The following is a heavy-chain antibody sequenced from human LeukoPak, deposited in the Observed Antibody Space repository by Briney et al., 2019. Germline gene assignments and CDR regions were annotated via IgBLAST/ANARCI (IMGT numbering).Heavy chain of an antibody. CDR3: ARYKGSRGYSYGNYYYYYMDV. Sequence: SETLSLTCAVYGGSFSGYYWSWIRQPPGKGLEWIGEINHSGSTNYNPFLKSRVTISVDTSKNQFSLRLSSVTAADTAVYYCARYKGSRGYSYGNYYYYYMDVWGKGTTVTVSS. V-gene: IGHV4-34*01. J-gene: IGHJ6*03. D-gene: IGHD5-18*01. CDR1: GGSFSGYY. CDR2: INHSGST.